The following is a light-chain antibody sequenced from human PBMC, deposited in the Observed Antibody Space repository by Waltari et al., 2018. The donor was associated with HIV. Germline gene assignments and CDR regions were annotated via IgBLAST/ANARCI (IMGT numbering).Light chain of an antibody. CDR1: SSNIGSHF. Sequence: QSVLTQPPSVSAAPGQKVTISCSGSSSNIGSHFVSWYQQLPGTAPKLLIYENDHRPSGIPDRFSGSKSGTSATLGSTGLQTGDEADYYCGTWDSSLTGGVFGGGTKVTVL. V-gene: IGLV1-51*02. J-gene: IGLJ3*02. CDR2: END. CDR3: GTWDSSLTGGV.